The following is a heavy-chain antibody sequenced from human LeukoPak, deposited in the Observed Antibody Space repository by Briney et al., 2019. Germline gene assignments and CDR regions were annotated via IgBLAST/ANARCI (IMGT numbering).Heavy chain of an antibody. J-gene: IGHJ4*02. V-gene: IGHV3-7*05. D-gene: IGHD5-24*01. CDR3: AREGREGYNYPALDF. CDR1: GFTFGSYW. Sequence: GGSLRLSCAASGFTFGSYWMTWVRQAPGKGLEWVGNMKHDGIEKYYVDSVKGRFTISRDNTKNSLYLQMNSLRAEDTAVYFCAREGREGYNYPALDFWGQGILVTVSS. CDR2: MKHDGIEK.